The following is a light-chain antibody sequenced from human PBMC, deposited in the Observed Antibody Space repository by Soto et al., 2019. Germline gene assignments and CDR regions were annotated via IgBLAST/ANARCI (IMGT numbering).Light chain of an antibody. Sequence: QSVRTQPPSLSGAPGQRVTISCTGSSSNIGAGYDVHWYQQLPVTAPKLLIYGNSNRPSGVPDRFSGSKSGTSASLAITGLQAEDEAYYYCQSYDSSLSGYWVFGGGTKVTVL. V-gene: IGLV1-40*01. CDR1: SSNIGAGYD. CDR2: GNS. CDR3: QSYDSSLSGYWV. J-gene: IGLJ3*02.